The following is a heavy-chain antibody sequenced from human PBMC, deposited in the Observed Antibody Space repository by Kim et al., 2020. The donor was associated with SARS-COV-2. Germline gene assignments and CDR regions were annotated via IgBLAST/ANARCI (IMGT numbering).Heavy chain of an antibody. CDR3: ATVSEDDTRDAFDI. CDR2: FDPEDGET. J-gene: IGHJ3*02. V-gene: IGHV1-24*01. CDR1: GYTLTELS. D-gene: IGHD1-1*01. Sequence: ASVKVSCKVSGYTLTELSMHWVRQAPGKGLEWMGGFDPEDGETIYAQKFQGRVTMTEDTSTDTAYMELSSLRSEDTAVYYCATVSEDDTRDAFDIWGQGTMVTVSS.